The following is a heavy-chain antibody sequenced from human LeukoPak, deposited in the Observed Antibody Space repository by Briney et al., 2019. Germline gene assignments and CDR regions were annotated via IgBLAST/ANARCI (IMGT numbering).Heavy chain of an antibody. Sequence: GGSLRLSCAASGFTFSSYGMHWVRQAPGKGLEWVAFIRYDGSNKYYADSVKGRFTISRDNSKNTLYLQMNSLRAEDTAVYYCATDYGGNRDAFDIWGQGTMVTVSS. D-gene: IGHD4-23*01. CDR3: ATDYGGNRDAFDI. V-gene: IGHV3-30*02. J-gene: IGHJ3*02. CDR2: IRYDGSNK. CDR1: GFTFSSYG.